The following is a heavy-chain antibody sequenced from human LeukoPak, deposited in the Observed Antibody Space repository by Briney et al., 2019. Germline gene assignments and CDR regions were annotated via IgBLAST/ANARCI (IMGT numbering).Heavy chain of an antibody. CDR2: INPNSGGT. D-gene: IGHD6-19*01. Sequence: ASVKVSCKASGYTFTGYYMHWVGQAPGQGLEWMGRINPNSGGTNYAQKFQGRVTMTRDTSISTAYMELSRLRSDDTAVYYCAKTLEAVAGTGDFDYWGQGTLVTVSS. CDR3: AKTLEAVAGTGDFDY. J-gene: IGHJ4*02. CDR1: GYTFTGYY. V-gene: IGHV1-2*06.